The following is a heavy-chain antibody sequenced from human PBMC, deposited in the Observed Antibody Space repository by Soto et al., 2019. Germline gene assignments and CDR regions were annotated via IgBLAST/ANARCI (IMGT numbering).Heavy chain of an antibody. CDR2: ISYDGSNK. CDR3: ASSYYDILTGPFGY. D-gene: IGHD3-9*01. CDR1: GFTFSSYA. J-gene: IGHJ4*02. V-gene: IGHV3-30-3*01. Sequence: GGSLRLSCAASGFTFSSYAMHWVRQAPGKGLEWVAVISYDGSNKYYADSVKGRFTISRDNSKNTLYLQMNSLRAEDTAVYYCASSYYDILTGPFGYWGQGTLVTGSS.